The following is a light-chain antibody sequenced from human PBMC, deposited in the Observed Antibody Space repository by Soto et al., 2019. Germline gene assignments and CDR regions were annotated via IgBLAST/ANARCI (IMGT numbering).Light chain of an antibody. CDR2: YAS. Sequence: EIVMTQSPATLSVSPGERATLSCRASQSVRTNLAWYQQKPGQAPRLLIYYASTRATGIPARFSGSGSGTDFTLTISSLQSEDFAVYYCQQYNDWPPSTFGQGTKLEIK. CDR3: QQYNDWPPST. J-gene: IGKJ2*01. V-gene: IGKV3-15*01. CDR1: QSVRTN.